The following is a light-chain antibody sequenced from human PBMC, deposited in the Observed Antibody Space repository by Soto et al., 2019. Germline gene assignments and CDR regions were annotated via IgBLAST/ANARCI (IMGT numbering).Light chain of an antibody. CDR1: SSDIGAYNS. Sequence: QSALTQPRSVSGSPGQSVTISRTGSSSDIGAYNSVSWYQQHPGKTPKVMIHDVTQRPSGVPDRFSGSKSGNTASLTISGLQAEDEADYYCCSYAASYSVFGGGTKLTVL. CDR3: CSYAASYSV. CDR2: DVT. J-gene: IGLJ2*01. V-gene: IGLV2-11*01.